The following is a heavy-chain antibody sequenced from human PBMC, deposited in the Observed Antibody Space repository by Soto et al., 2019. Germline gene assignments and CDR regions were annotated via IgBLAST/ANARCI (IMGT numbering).Heavy chain of an antibody. Sequence: SETLSLTCAVSGGSFTSNNWWTWVRQPPGQGLEWIGEIYRTGSTNYNPSLKSRVTISLDKSENKFSLKVTSLTAADTAVYYCASRDAGTSVDYWGQGTLVTVSS. J-gene: IGHJ4*02. D-gene: IGHD1-7*01. CDR3: ASRDAGTSVDY. V-gene: IGHV4-4*02. CDR2: IYRTGST. CDR1: GGSFTSNNW.